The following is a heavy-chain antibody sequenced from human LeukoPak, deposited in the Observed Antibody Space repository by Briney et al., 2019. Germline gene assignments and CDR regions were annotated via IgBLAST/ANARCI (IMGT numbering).Heavy chain of an antibody. J-gene: IGHJ5*02. Sequence: ASVKVSCKASGYTFTGYYMHWVRQAPGQGLEWMGWINPNSGGTNYAQKFQGRVTMTRDTSISTAYMELSRLRSDDTAVYYCARDEMDYYGSGNNWFDPWGQGTLVTVSS. CDR3: ARDEMDYYGSGNNWFDP. V-gene: IGHV1-2*02. CDR1: GYTFTGYY. CDR2: INPNSGGT. D-gene: IGHD3-10*01.